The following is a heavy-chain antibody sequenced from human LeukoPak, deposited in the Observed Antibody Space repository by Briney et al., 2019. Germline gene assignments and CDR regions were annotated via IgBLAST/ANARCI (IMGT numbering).Heavy chain of an antibody. D-gene: IGHD6-19*01. CDR1: GYTFTSYY. J-gene: IGHJ4*02. Sequence: GASVKVSCKASGYTFTSYYMHWVRQAPGQGLEWMGIINPSGGSTSYAQKFQGRVTMTRDTSTSTVYMELSSLRSEDTAVYYCARDWSGGIAVAAAYYFDYWGQGTLVTVSS. CDR3: ARDWSGGIAVAAAYYFDY. V-gene: IGHV1-46*01. CDR2: INPSGGST.